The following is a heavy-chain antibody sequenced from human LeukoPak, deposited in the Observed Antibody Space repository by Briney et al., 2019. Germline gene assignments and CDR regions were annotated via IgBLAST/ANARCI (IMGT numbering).Heavy chain of an antibody. CDR3: ARCCPSPCDY. V-gene: IGHV1-69*05. Sequence: SSVKVSCQACGGTLRSYAIRWLRPATGQGLDWVGGINPIFGTANYAQKFQDRVTITTDESTSTAYEELSSLRSEDAALYYCARCCPSPCDYWGQETLVTVFS. CDR1: GGTLRSYA. J-gene: IGHJ4*02. CDR2: INPIFGTA.